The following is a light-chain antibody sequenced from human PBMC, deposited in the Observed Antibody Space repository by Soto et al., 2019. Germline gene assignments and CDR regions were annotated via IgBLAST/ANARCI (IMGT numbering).Light chain of an antibody. V-gene: IGLV2-23*01. CDR1: SNDFGTYYF. CDR3: CSFATYNMI. J-gene: IGLJ2*01. CDR2: DGT. Sequence: QSVLTQPASVSGSPGQSITISCTRTSNDFGTYYFVSWYQQHPDKAPKLIIYDGTERPSGVSNRFSGSKSGNTASLTISGLEADDEAHYYCCSFATYNMILGGGTKLTVL.